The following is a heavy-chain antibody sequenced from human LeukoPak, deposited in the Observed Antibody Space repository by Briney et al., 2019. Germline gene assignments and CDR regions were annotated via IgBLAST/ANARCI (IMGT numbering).Heavy chain of an antibody. CDR1: GFTFSSYA. D-gene: IGHD6-13*01. Sequence: PGGSLRLSCAASGFTFSSYAMSWVRQAPGKGLEWVSAISGSGGSTYYADSVKGRFTISRDNSKNTLYLQMNSLRAEDTAVYYCAGNALEYSSSWYWFDPWGQGTLVTVSS. V-gene: IGHV3-23*01. CDR2: ISGSGGST. J-gene: IGHJ5*02. CDR3: AGNALEYSSSWYWFDP.